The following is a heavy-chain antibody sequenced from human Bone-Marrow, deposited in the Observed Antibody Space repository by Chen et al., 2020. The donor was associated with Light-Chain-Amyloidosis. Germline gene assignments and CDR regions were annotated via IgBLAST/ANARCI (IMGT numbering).Heavy chain of an antibody. V-gene: IGHV3-23*01. D-gene: IGHD1-1*01. CDR3: ARAPGNTTGAPVYFDY. Sequence: EVKRLEPGEGWVQLGGPLGLSWAASGFTFSTYALGGVRQAPGRGLEWVSAITGRGGSTYSADSVKGRFTISRDNSKNTLSLLMNSLRAEDTAVYYCARAPGNTTGAPVYFDYWGQGTLVTVAS. CDR1: GFTFSTYA. J-gene: IGHJ4*02. CDR2: ITGRGGST.